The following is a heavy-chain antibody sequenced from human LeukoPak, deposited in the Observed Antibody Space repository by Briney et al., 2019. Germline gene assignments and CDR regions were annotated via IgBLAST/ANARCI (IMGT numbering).Heavy chain of an antibody. CDR2: ISGSGTTT. Sequence: GGSLRLSCAASGFTFSSYAMSWVRQAPGKGLDWVSAISGSGTTTYYAASVKGRFTISRDISKNTLYLQMNSLRAEDTAVYYCAKPLSAASGTDFHYWGQGTLVTVSS. V-gene: IGHV3-23*01. D-gene: IGHD6-13*01. CDR1: GFTFSSYA. CDR3: AKPLSAASGTDFHY. J-gene: IGHJ4*02.